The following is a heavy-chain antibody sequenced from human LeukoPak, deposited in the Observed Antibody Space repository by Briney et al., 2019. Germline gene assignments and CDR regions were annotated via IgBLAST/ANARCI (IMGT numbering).Heavy chain of an antibody. V-gene: IGHV3-66*02. CDR1: GFPVRSNY. Sequence: GGSLRLPCAASGFPVRSNYMSLVRQAPGKGLEGVSVIYSGGNTYYADSVKGRFTISRDNSKNTLYLQMTSLRDEDTAVYYCAREDDSGGNFDYWGQGTLVTVSS. CDR2: IYSGGNT. CDR3: AREDDSGGNFDY. J-gene: IGHJ4*02. D-gene: IGHD4-23*01.